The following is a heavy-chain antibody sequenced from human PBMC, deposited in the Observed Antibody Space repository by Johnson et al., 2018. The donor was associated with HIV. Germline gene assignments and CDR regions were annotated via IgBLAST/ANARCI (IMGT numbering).Heavy chain of an antibody. Sequence: VQLVESGGGGVQPGRSLRLSCAASGFTFSDYGMHWVRQAPGKGLAWVADISYDGTNKYYVDSVKGRFTISRDNSKNTLYLQMNGLRTADTAVYYCAKDTGGNSGNDAFDIWGQGTLVTVSS. CDR1: GFTFSDYG. V-gene: IGHV3-30*18. CDR2: ISYDGTNK. D-gene: IGHD4-23*01. CDR3: AKDTGGNSGNDAFDI. J-gene: IGHJ3*02.